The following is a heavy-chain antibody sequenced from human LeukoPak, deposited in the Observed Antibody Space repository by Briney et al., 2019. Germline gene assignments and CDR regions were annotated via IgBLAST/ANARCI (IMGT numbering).Heavy chain of an antibody. Sequence: ASVKVSCKASGYTFTSYDISWVRQATGQGLEWMGWMNPNSGNTGYAQKFQGRVTMTRNTSISTAYMELSSLRSEDTAVYYCARTRSITMVRGVIIGYWGQGTLVTVSS. CDR3: ARTRSITMVRGVIIGY. CDR1: GYTFTSYD. J-gene: IGHJ4*02. CDR2: MNPNSGNT. D-gene: IGHD3-10*01. V-gene: IGHV1-8*01.